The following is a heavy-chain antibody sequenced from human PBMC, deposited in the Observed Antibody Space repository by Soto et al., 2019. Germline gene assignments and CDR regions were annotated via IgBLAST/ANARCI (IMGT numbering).Heavy chain of an antibody. CDR2: IYYSGST. J-gene: IGHJ2*01. CDR3: ASLKVDDFWSGYYTGFWGYFDL. D-gene: IGHD3-3*01. Sequence: SETLSLTCTVSGGSISSYYWSWIRQPPGKGLEWIGYIYYSGSTNYNPSLKSRVTISVDTSKNQFSLKLSSVTAADTAVYYCASLKVDDFWSGYYTGFWGYFDLWGRGTLVTVSS. CDR1: GGSISSYY. V-gene: IGHV4-59*08.